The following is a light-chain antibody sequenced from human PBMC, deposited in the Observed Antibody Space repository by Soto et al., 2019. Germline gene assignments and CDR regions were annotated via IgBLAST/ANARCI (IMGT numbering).Light chain of an antibody. Sequence: ALQMTQSPSSLSATVGDRVTIPCRASQDIRTEVGWYQQKPGKAPKLLIYGATTLQSGVPSRFSGSGSGTDFTLTISGLQPEDFATYYCLQDYNYPLTFGHGTRWIS. CDR1: QDIRTE. CDR2: GAT. CDR3: LQDYNYPLT. J-gene: IGKJ1*01. V-gene: IGKV1-6*01.